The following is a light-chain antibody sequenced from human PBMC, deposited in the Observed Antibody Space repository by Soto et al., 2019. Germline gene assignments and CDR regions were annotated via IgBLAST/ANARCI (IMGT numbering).Light chain of an antibody. CDR2: SSS. CDR3: AAWDDSLRAVV. CDR1: NFNIGNYY. V-gene: IGLV1-47*02. Sequence: QSVLTQSPSASGTPGQRVTISCSGSNFNIGNYYTYWYQHRPGTAPKLLIYSSSQRPSGVPDRFSGSKSGTSASLAISGLRSEDEAVSYCAAWDDSLRAVVFGGGTKVTVL. J-gene: IGLJ2*01.